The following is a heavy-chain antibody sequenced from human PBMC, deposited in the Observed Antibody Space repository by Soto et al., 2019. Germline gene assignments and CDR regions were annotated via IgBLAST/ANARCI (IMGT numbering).Heavy chain of an antibody. CDR3: AREDFWSGYYKEYHAFDY. CDR1: GFTFSSYI. D-gene: IGHD3-3*01. V-gene: IGHV3-48*01. Sequence: PGGSLRLSCAASGFTFSSYIMNWVRQAPGKGLEWVSYISGSSTTIYYADSVKGRFTISRDNAKNSLYLQMNSLRAEDTAVYYCAREDFWSGYYKEYHAFDYWGRGTLVTVSS. CDR2: ISGSSTTI. J-gene: IGHJ4*02.